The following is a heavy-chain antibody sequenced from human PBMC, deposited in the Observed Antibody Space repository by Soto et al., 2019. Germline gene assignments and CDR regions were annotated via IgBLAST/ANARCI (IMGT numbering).Heavy chain of an antibody. Sequence: ASETLSLTCTVSGGSMRSYYWSWIRQSPGKGLEWIGYIYYSGTTNYNPSLKSRVTISLDTSKNQFFLKLSSVTAADTAVYYCARLAHGYFAYWGQGSLVTVSS. CDR2: IYYSGTT. CDR1: GGSMRSYY. V-gene: IGHV4-59*01. CDR3: ARLAHGYFAY. D-gene: IGHD3-3*02. J-gene: IGHJ4*02.